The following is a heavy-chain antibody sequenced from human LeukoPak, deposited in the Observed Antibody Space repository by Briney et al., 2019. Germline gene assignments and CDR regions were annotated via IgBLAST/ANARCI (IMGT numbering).Heavy chain of an antibody. Sequence: GGSLRLSCAASGFTFSSYWMHWVRQAPGKGLVWVSRINTDGSSTSYADSVKGRFTISRDNAKNTLYLQMNSLRAEDTAVYYCARQPKTGYSSSWYGDWGQGTLVTVSS. CDR3: ARQPKTGYSSSWYGD. D-gene: IGHD6-13*01. CDR1: GFTFSSYW. CDR2: INTDGSST. V-gene: IGHV3-74*01. J-gene: IGHJ4*02.